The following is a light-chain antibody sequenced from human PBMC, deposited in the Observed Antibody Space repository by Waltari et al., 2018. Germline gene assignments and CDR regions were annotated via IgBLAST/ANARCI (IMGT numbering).Light chain of an antibody. CDR2: GAS. CDR1: QSVSRS. V-gene: IGKV3-20*01. Sequence: IVLTQSPGTLSLSPGQRATLSCRASQSVSRSLAWYQKKPGQAPKLLLYGASTRATGIPDRFTGSGSGTGFSLTISSLEPEDFAIYFCQHYVRLPATFGQGTKVEIK. J-gene: IGKJ1*01. CDR3: QHYVRLPAT.